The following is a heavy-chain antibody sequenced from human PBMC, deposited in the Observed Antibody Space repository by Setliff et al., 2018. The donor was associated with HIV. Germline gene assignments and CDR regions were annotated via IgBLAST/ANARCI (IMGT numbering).Heavy chain of an antibody. CDR3: ARAIRYYDSSGYYLDV. CDR2: IIPVYATA. Sequence: SVKVSCKASEVTFSNYGIAWVRQAPGQGLEWMGGIIPVYATANSAQKFQDRITITADESTSTAFMELSSLRPDDTAVYYCARAIRYYDSSGYYLDVWGKGTTVTVSS. V-gene: IGHV1-69*13. D-gene: IGHD3-22*01. J-gene: IGHJ6*03. CDR1: EVTFSNYG.